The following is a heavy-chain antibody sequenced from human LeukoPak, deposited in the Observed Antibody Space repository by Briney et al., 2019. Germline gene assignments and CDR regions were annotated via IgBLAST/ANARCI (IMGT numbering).Heavy chain of an antibody. V-gene: IGHV7-4-1*02. J-gene: IGHJ6*03. CDR3: ARDRSSSWIYYMDV. CDR2: ITTDTGNP. CDR1: GYTFTNYA. Sequence: GASVKVSCKASGYTFTNYAINWVRQAPGQGLEWMGWITTDTGNPTYAQGFTGRFVFSLDTSVSTAYLQISSLKAEDTAVYYCARDRSSSWIYYMDVWGKGTTVTVSS. D-gene: IGHD6-13*01.